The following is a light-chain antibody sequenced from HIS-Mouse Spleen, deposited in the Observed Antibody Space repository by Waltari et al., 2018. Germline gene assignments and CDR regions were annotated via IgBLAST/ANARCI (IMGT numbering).Light chain of an antibody. J-gene: IGLJ2*01. CDR1: SSDVGCYNY. CDR3: SSYTSSSTLVV. Sequence: QSALTPPASVSGSPGQSITIPCTGTSSDVGCYNYVAWYQQHPGKAPKLMSYDVSNRPSGVSNRFSGSKSGNTASLTISGLQAEDEADYYCSSYTSSSTLVVFGGGTKLTVL. V-gene: IGLV2-14*03. CDR2: DVS.